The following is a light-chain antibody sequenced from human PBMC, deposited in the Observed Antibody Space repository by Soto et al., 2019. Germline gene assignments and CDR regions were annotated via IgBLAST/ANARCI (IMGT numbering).Light chain of an antibody. CDR1: QSVSSW. CDR2: KAS. J-gene: IGKJ2*01. V-gene: IGKV1-5*03. CDR3: QQYDYYPYT. Sequence: IQMTQSPSTLSASVGDRVTITCRASQSVSSWLAWYQQKPGEAPKILIYKASTLESGVPSRFSGSGSGTELTLTISSLQPDDFATYYCQQYDYYPYTFGQGTKVDIK.